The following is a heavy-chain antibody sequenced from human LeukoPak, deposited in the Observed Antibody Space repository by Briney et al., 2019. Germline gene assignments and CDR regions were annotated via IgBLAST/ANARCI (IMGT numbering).Heavy chain of an antibody. CDR2: IKQDGSEK. J-gene: IGHJ4*02. V-gene: IGHV3-7*03. CDR3: AKGEDGYNSDFDY. D-gene: IGHD5-24*01. Sequence: PGGSLRLSCAASGFTFSSYWMSWVRQAPGKGLEWVANIKQDGSEKYYVDSVKGRFTISRDNAKNSLYLQMNSLRAEDTAVYYCAKGEDGYNSDFDYWGQGTLVTVSS. CDR1: GFTFSSYW.